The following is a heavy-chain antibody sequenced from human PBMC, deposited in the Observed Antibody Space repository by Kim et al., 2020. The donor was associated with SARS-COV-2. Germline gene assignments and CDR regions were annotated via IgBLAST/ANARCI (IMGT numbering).Heavy chain of an antibody. D-gene: IGHD6-19*01. CDR3: ARAYSSGWAYFDY. J-gene: IGHJ4*02. CDR2: ISSSSSYI. V-gene: IGHV3-21*01. Sequence: WGSLRLSCAASGFTFSSYSMNWVRQAPGKGLEWVSSISSSSSYIYYADSVKGRFTISRDNAKNSLYLQMNSLRAEDTAVYYCARAYSSGWAYFDYWGQGTLVTVSS. CDR1: GFTFSSYS.